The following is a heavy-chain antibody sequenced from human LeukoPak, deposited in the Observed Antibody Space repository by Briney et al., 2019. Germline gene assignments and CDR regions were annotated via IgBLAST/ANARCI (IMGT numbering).Heavy chain of an antibody. D-gene: IGHD4-17*01. J-gene: IGHJ4*02. CDR1: GVSISSNNW. CDR2: IFHSGDT. Sequence: SETLSLTCAVSGVSISSNNWWSWIRQPPGKGLEHIGEIFHSGDTNYNPSLKSRVTISVDKSKNQFSLTMNSVTAADTAVYYCARERHNYGDYEGRYFDYWGQGTLVTVSS. CDR3: ARERHNYGDYEGRYFDY. V-gene: IGHV4-4*02.